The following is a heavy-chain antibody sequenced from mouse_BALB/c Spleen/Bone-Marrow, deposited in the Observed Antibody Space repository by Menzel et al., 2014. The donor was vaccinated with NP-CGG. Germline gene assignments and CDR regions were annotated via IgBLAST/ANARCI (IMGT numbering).Heavy chain of an antibody. Sequence: VMLVESGPGLVAPSQSLSITCTVSGFSLTSYGVHWVRQPPGKGLEWLGVIWVGGSTNYNSALMSRLSISKDNSKSQVFLKMNSLQTDDTAMYYCASPIYYDYPLFAYWGQGTLVTVSA. CDR3: ASPIYYDYPLFAY. D-gene: IGHD2-4*01. CDR2: IWVGGST. J-gene: IGHJ3*01. V-gene: IGHV2-9*02. CDR1: GFSLTSYG.